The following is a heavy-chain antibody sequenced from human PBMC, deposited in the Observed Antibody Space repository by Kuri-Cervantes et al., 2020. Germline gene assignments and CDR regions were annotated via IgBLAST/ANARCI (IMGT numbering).Heavy chain of an antibody. V-gene: IGHV4-34*01. CDR1: GGSFSGYY. CDR3: ERGSDARRKRYYYYYMDV. J-gene: IGHJ6*03. Sequence: SETLSLTCAVYGGSFSGYYWSWIRQPPGKGLEWIGEINHSGSTNYNPSLKSRVTISIDTSKNQFSLKLSSVTAADTAVYYCERGSDARRKRYYYYYMDVWGKGTTVTVSS. D-gene: IGHD1-14*01. CDR2: INHSGST.